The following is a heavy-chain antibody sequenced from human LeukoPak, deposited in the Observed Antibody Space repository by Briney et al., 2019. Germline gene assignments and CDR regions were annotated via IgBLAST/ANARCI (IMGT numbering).Heavy chain of an antibody. CDR2: ISAYNGNT. Sequence: ASVKVSCKASGCTFTSYGISWVRQAPGQGLEWMGWISAYNGNTNYAQKLQGRVTMTTDTSTSTAYMELRSLRSDDTAVYYCARVDCSGGSCYKDYWGQGTLVTVSS. J-gene: IGHJ4*02. CDR3: ARVDCSGGSCYKDY. D-gene: IGHD2-15*01. CDR1: GCTFTSYG. V-gene: IGHV1-18*01.